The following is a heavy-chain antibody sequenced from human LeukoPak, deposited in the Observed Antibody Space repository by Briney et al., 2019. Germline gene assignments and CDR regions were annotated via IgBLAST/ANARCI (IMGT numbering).Heavy chain of an antibody. J-gene: IGHJ5*02. D-gene: IGHD1-26*01. CDR3: ARDIRDSGIYGWFDP. V-gene: IGHV3-23*01. CDR2: ICGSGGAT. CDR1: GFTFSKYA. Sequence: GGSLTLSCASSGFTFSKYAMTWVRQAPGKGLEWVSSICGSGGATYYQDLVKGRFNISRDNSKNMFYLQMNNLRAEDTAVYRCARDIRDSGIYGWFDPWGQGTLVTVSS.